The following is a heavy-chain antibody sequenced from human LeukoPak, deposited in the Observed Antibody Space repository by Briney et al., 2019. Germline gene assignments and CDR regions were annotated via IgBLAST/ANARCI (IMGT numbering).Heavy chain of an antibody. CDR2: ISSSSSTI. CDR1: GFTFSSYS. V-gene: IGHV3-48*01. J-gene: IGHJ6*03. CDR3: AGVGHCGGDCSSGYYYYMDV. D-gene: IGHD2-21*01. Sequence: GGSLRLSCAASGFTFSSYSMNWVRQAPGKGLEWVSYISSSSSTIYYADSVKGRFTISRDNAKNSLYLQMNSLRAEDTAVYYCAGVGHCGGDCSSGYYYYMDVWGKGTTVTVSS.